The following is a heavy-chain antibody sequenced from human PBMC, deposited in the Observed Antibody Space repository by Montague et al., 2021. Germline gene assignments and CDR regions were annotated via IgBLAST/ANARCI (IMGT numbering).Heavy chain of an antibody. V-gene: IGHV3-74*01. J-gene: IGHJ4*02. CDR3: ARSYDS. Sequence: SLRLSCAASGFIFSSYWMHWVRQAPGKGLVWVSTIKTDGSSTNYADSVKGRFTISRDNAKNTLYLQMNSLRVEDTAVYYCARSYDSWGQGALVTVSS. CDR1: GFIFSSYW. CDR2: IKTDGSST. D-gene: IGHD3-10*01.